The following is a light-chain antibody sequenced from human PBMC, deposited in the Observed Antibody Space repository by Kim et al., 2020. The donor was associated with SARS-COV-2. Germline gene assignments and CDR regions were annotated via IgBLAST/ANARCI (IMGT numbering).Light chain of an antibody. CDR3: MQGTHWPFT. Sequence: PASSSCSSSQSLVYSDGNIYLNWFHQRPGQSPRRLIYKDSNRDSGVPDRFSGSGSGTDFTLQISRVEAEDVGVYYCMQGTHWPFTFGPGTKVDIK. CDR1: QSLVYSDGNIY. CDR2: KDS. V-gene: IGKV2-30*01. J-gene: IGKJ3*01.